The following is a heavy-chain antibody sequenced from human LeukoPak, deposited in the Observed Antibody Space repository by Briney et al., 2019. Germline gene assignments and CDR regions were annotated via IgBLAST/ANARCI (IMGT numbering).Heavy chain of an antibody. CDR3: ARANPGVVPAAMVRDWFDP. D-gene: IGHD2-2*01. Sequence: SETLSLTCTVSGGSISSGGYYWSWIRQHPGKGLEWIGYIYYSGSTYYNPSLKSRVTISVDTSKNQFSLKLSSVTAADTAVYYCARANPGVVPAAMVRDWFDPWGQGTLVTVSS. V-gene: IGHV4-31*03. CDR2: IYYSGST. J-gene: IGHJ5*02. CDR1: GGSISSGGYY.